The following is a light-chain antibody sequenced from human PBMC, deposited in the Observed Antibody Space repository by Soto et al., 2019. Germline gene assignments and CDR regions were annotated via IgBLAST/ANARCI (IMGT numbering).Light chain of an antibody. Sequence: QSVLTQPPSASGSPGQSVTISCTGTSSDVGGYNCVSWYQQHPGKAPKLMISEVSKRPSGVPDRFSGSKSGNTASLTVSGLQAEDEADYYCSSYAGSNNLGVFGTGTKLTVL. V-gene: IGLV2-8*01. CDR1: SSDVGGYNC. CDR3: SSYAGSNNLGV. J-gene: IGLJ1*01. CDR2: EVS.